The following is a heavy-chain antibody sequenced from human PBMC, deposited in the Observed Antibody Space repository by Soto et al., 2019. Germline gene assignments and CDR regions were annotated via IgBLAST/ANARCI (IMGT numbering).Heavy chain of an antibody. CDR2: ISSSSSYI. Sequence: EVQLVESGGGLVKPGGSLRLSCAASGFTFSSYSMNWVRQAPGKGLEWVSSISSSSSYIYYADSVKGRFTISRDNAKNSLYLQMNSLRAEDTAVYYCARDRNSYGSSYYYYYGMDVWGQGTTVTVSS. V-gene: IGHV3-21*01. CDR3: ARDRNSYGSSYYYYYGMDV. D-gene: IGHD5-18*01. CDR1: GFTFSSYS. J-gene: IGHJ6*02.